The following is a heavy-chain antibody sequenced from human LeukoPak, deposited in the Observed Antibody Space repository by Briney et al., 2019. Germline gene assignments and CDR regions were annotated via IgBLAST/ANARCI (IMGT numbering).Heavy chain of an antibody. CDR2: IIPIFGKA. Sequence: SVKVSCKASVCTFSSYAISWVRQAPGQGLDWMGGIIPIFGKANYEQTLQGRVTLTTDEHTRTAYMELSSLRYGDTAVYYCASLTVRDYWGQGTLVTVSS. CDR1: VCTFSSYA. D-gene: IGHD4-11*01. CDR3: ASLTVRDY. J-gene: IGHJ4*02. V-gene: IGHV1-69*05.